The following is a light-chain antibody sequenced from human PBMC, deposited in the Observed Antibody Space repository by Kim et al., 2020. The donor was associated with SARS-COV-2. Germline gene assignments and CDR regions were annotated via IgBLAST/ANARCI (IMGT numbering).Light chain of an antibody. CDR1: NIGSKS. Sequence: SYELTQPPSVSMAPGKTARISCGGNNIGSKSVHWYQQKPGQAPVLVIYYDSDRPSGIPERFSGSNSENTATLTISRVEAGDEADYYCQVWDSSSDPPYVFGTGTQLTVL. V-gene: IGLV3-21*04. CDR3: QVWDSSSDPPYV. J-gene: IGLJ1*01. CDR2: YDS.